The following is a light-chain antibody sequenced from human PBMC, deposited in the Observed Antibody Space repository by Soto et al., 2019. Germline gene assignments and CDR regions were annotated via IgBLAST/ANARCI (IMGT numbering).Light chain of an antibody. Sequence: SYELTQPPSVSVSPGQTASITCSGDKLGDKYACWYQQKPGQSPVLVIYQDSKRPSGIPERFSGSNSGNTATLTISGTQAMDGADYYCQAWDSSTNWVFGGGTKVTVL. CDR3: QAWDSSTNWV. CDR1: KLGDKY. V-gene: IGLV3-1*01. J-gene: IGLJ3*02. CDR2: QDS.